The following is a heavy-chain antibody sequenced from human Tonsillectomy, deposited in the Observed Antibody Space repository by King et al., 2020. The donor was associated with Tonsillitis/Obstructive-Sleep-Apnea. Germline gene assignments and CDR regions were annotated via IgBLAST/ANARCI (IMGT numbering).Heavy chain of an antibody. CDR2: IDPSDSYT. Sequence: VQLVESGAEVKKPGESLRISCKGSGYSFTSYWISWVRQMPGKGLEWMGRIDPSDSYTDYSPSFQGHVTISVDKSISTAYLQWSSLKASDTAIYYCASAGGSYSCMVVWGHGTTVTVSS. CDR3: ASAGGSYSCMVV. D-gene: IGHD2-21*01. V-gene: IGHV5-10-1*03. J-gene: IGHJ6*02. CDR1: GYSFTSYW.